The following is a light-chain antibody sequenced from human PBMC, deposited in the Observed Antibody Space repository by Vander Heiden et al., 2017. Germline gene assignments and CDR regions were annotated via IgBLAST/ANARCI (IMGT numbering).Light chain of an antibody. CDR3: QVWDTRSDHVV. Sequence: SYVLTQPPSVSVAPGQTARHNCGGNDIGTKGVHWYQQRPGQAPVLVVYDDSGRPSGIPERFSGSTSANTATLTISGVEAGDEADYFCQVWDTRSDHVVFGGGTKLTVL. J-gene: IGLJ2*01. V-gene: IGLV3-21*02. CDR2: DDS. CDR1: DIGTKG.